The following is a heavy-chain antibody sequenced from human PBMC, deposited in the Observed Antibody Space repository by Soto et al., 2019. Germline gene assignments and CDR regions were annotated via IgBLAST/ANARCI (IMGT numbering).Heavy chain of an antibody. CDR1: GGSISSYY. CDR3: ARDSSGGHPHGMAV. D-gene: IGHD6-25*01. Sequence: SETLSLTCTVSGGSISSYYWSWIRQPPGKGLEWIGYIYYSGSTNYNPSLKSRVTISVDTSKNQFSLTLSSVTAADTAVYYCARDSSGGHPHGMAVWGQGTTVTVSS. CDR2: IYYSGST. J-gene: IGHJ6*02. V-gene: IGHV4-59*01.